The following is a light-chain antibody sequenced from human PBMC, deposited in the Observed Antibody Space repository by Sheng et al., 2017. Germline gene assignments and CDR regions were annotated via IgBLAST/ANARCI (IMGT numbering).Light chain of an antibody. CDR1: QSISDN. Sequence: EIVMTQSPATLSVSPGERATLSCRASQSISDNLAWYQQIPGQAPRLLIYGASARASDVPARFSGSGSGTDFTLTISSLQSDDFASYYCQQSESYPLTFGGGTRVEIK. J-gene: IGKJ4*01. CDR3: QQSESYPLT. V-gene: IGKV3-15*01. CDR2: GAS.